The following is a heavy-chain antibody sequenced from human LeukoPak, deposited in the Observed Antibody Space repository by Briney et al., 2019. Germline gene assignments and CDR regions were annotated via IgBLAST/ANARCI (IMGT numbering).Heavy chain of an antibody. CDR2: INPSGGST. CDR3: ARDCGSVAHPDY. V-gene: IGHV1-46*01. CDR1: GYTFTNYY. D-gene: IGHD2-21*01. J-gene: IGHJ4*02. Sequence: GASVKVSCKASGYTFTNYYMHWVRQAPGQGLEWMGIINPSGGSTTYAQKFQDRVTMTRDTSTSTVYMELSGLKSEDTAVYYCARDCGSVAHPDYWGQGTLVTVSS.